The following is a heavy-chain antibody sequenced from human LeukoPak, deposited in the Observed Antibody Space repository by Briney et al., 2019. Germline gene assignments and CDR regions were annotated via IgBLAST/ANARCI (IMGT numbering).Heavy chain of an antibody. J-gene: IGHJ4*02. CDR2: ISSSSVTI. D-gene: IGHD3-16*01. Sequence: GGSLRLSCAASGFTFSHYSVNWVRQAPGKGLEWVSYISSSSVTIYYADSVKGRFTCSRDNAGNSLYLQMNSLRVEDTAIYYCARSMITFGGAIDYWGRGIQVTVSS. V-gene: IGHV3-48*01. CDR3: ARSMITFGGAIDY. CDR1: GFTFSHYS.